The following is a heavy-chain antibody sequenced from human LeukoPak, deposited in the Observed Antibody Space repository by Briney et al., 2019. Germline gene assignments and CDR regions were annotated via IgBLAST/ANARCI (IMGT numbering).Heavy chain of an antibody. V-gene: IGHV3-7*01. CDR2: IKQDGSEK. J-gene: IGHJ4*02. D-gene: IGHD6-13*01. CDR3: AVDRRSSSWYQPFDY. CDR1: RFTFSSYW. Sequence: GGSLRLSCAASRFTFSSYWMSWVRQAPGKGLEWVANIKQDGSEKYYVDSLKGRFTISRDNAKNSLYLQINSLRAEDTAVYYCAVDRRSSSWYQPFDYWGQGTLVTVSS.